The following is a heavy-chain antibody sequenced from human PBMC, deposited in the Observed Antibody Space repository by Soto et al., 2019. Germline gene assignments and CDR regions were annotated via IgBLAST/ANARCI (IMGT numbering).Heavy chain of an antibody. V-gene: IGHV3-30-3*01. D-gene: IGHD1-26*01. J-gene: IGHJ4*02. CDR2: ISYDGSNK. CDR3: ASDEWELRIDY. Sequence: VQLVESGGGVVQPGRSLRLSCAASGFTFSSYAMHWVRQAPGKGLEWVAVISYDGSNKYYADSVKGRFTISRDNSKNTLYLQMNSLRAEDTAVYYCASDEWELRIDYWGQGTLVTVSS. CDR1: GFTFSSYA.